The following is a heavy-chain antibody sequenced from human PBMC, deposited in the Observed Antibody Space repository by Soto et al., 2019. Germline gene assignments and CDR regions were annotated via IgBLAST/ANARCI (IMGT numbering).Heavy chain of an antibody. CDR1: GYVITNGYH. D-gene: IGHD2-2*01. CDR3: TRIYCTTTSCFINGMDV. J-gene: IGHJ6*02. Sequence: SATLSITCAVSGYVITNGYHWGWIRQPPWKELEWIGTISHSGDTYYNPSLKSRVTISIDTAKNHLSLILSSVTAADTATYYCTRIYCTTTSCFINGMDVWGQGTTVTVSS. V-gene: IGHV4-38-2*01. CDR2: ISHSGDT.